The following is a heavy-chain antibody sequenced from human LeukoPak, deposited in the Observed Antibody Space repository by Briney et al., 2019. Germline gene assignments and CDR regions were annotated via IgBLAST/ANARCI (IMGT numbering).Heavy chain of an antibody. D-gene: IGHD3-22*01. CDR2: ISYDGSNK. Sequence: GRSLRLSCAASGFTFSSYAMHWVRQAPGKGLEWVAVISYDGSNKYCADSVKGRFTISRDNSKNTLYLQMNSLRAEDTAVYYCASGQDSSGYYRIYDYWGQGTLVTVSS. V-gene: IGHV3-30-3*01. J-gene: IGHJ4*02. CDR3: ASGQDSSGYYRIYDY. CDR1: GFTFSSYA.